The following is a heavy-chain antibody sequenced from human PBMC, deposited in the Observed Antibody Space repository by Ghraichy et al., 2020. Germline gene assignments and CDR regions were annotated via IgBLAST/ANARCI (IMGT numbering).Heavy chain of an antibody. CDR1: GFTFSASA. D-gene: IGHD2-2*03. CDR2: ISYDGSNE. Sequence: GSLRLSCVASGFTFSASAIHWVRQAPGKGLEWVAFISYDGSNEHYADSVRGRFTISRDNSKNTVFLQMSTLRPEDTAKYFCARDGDHGYGGMDVWGQGTTVTVSS. CDR3: ARDGDHGYGGMDV. J-gene: IGHJ6*02. V-gene: IGHV3-30*15.